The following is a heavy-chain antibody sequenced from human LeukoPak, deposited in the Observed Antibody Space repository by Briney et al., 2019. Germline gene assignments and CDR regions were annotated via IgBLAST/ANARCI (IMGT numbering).Heavy chain of an antibody. Sequence: GESLKISCKGSGYSFTSHWIGWVRQMPGKGLEWMGIVNPDDSDTIYSPSFQGQVTISADESITTAYLQWSSLKASDTAMYYCARQSRDGSKTRGYYFDYWGQGTLVTVSS. CDR1: GYSFTSHW. V-gene: IGHV5-51*01. CDR2: VNPDDSDT. J-gene: IGHJ4*02. CDR3: ARQSRDGSKTRGYYFDY. D-gene: IGHD3-10*01.